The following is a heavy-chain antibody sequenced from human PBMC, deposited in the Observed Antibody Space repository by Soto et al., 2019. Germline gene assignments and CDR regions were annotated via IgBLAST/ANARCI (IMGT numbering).Heavy chain of an antibody. Sequence: SETLSLTCTVSGGSISSSNYYWGWIRQPPGKGLEWIGSIYYSGSTYYNPSLKSRVTISVDTSKNQFSLKLRSVAAADTAVYYCARVSRYFDHWGHGTLVTVSS. D-gene: IGHD3-9*01. V-gene: IGHV4-39*01. CDR2: IYYSGST. J-gene: IGHJ4*01. CDR3: ARVSRYFDH. CDR1: GGSISSSNYY.